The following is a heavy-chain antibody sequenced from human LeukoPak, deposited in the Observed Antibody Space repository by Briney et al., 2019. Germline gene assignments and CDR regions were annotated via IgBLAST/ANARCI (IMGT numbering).Heavy chain of an antibody. CDR2: VYHSGST. Sequence: SETLSLTCSVSNYSISRGYYWGWIRQSPGKRLEWIGNVYHSGSTHYNPSLESRISMSADPSKNQFSLRLSSVTTADTAVYYCAGLELRYFLDPWGQGTLVTVSS. V-gene: IGHV4-38-2*01. CDR1: NYSISRGYY. CDR3: AGLELRYFLDP. J-gene: IGHJ5*02. D-gene: IGHD3-9*01.